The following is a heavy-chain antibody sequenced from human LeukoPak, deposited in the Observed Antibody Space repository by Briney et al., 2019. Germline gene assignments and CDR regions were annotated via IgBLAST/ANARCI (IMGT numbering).Heavy chain of an antibody. V-gene: IGHV4-4*07. D-gene: IGHD3-22*01. Sequence: TSETLSLTCTVSGGTISSYYWSWIRQPAGKGLEWIGRIYTSGSTNYNPSLTSPVTMSVDTSKNQFSLKLSSVTAADTAVYYCARDGSGYGRLGYWGQGTLVTVSS. CDR3: ARDGSGYGRLGY. CDR2: IYTSGST. CDR1: GGTISSYY. J-gene: IGHJ4*02.